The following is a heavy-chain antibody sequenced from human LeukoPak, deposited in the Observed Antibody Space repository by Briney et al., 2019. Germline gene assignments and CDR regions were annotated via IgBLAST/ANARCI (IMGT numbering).Heavy chain of an antibody. CDR3: ARERRDRLTGYYLWFDP. Sequence: PGGSLRLSCAASGFTFSSYSMNWVRQAPGKGLEWVANIKQDGSEKYYVDSVKGRFTISRDNAKNSLYLQMNSLRAEDTAVYYCARERRDRLTGYYLWFDPWGQGTLVTVSS. D-gene: IGHD3-9*01. V-gene: IGHV3-7*01. CDR2: IKQDGSEK. J-gene: IGHJ5*02. CDR1: GFTFSSYS.